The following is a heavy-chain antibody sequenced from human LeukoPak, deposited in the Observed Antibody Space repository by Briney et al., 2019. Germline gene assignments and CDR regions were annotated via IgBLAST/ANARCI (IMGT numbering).Heavy chain of an antibody. V-gene: IGHV3-23*01. J-gene: IGHJ4*02. CDR3: ARDYINGGHDY. Sequence: GGSLRLSCAASGFTFSSYAMSWVRQAPGKGLEWVSAISGSGGSTYYADSVKGRFTISRDNAENSLYLQMNSLRAEDTAVYYCARDYINGGHDYWGQGTLVTVSS. CDR1: GFTFSSYA. CDR2: ISGSGGST. D-gene: IGHD3-10*01.